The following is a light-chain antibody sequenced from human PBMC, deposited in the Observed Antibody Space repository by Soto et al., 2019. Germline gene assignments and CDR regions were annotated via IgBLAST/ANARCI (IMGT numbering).Light chain of an antibody. J-gene: IGKJ3*01. CDR3: QQNYNTPLT. CDR1: QSISNF. Sequence: DIQMTQSPSSLSASVGDRVTITCRASQSISNFLNWYQQKPGKAPKLLIYAASSLQSGVPSRFSGSGSVTDFTLTISSLQPEDFATYYCQQNYNTPLTFGPGTKVDFK. CDR2: AAS. V-gene: IGKV1-39*01.